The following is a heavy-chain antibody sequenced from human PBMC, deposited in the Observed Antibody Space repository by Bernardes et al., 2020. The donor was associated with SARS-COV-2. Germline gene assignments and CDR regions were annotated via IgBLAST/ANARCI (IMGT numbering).Heavy chain of an antibody. J-gene: IGHJ6*02. CDR1: DSGFSDYL. Sequence: GALRVASAETDSGFSDYLITWVRPAPGKGLEWVATIKRDGSETYYVDSVKGRFTISRDNAKNLVFLQMNSLRAEDTAVFYCARSAGMDVWGQGTMVTVSS. CDR2: IKRDGSET. V-gene: IGHV3-7*03. CDR3: ARSAGMDV.